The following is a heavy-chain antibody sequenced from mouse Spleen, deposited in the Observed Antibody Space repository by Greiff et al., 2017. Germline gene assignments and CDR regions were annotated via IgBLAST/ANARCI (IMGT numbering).Heavy chain of an antibody. Sequence: VQLQQPGAELVMPGASVKLSCKASGYTFTSYWMHWVKQRPGQGLEWIGEIDPSDSYTNYNQKFKGKATLTVDKSSSTAYMQLSSLTSEDSAVYYCARGRIPDYWGQGTTLTVSS. CDR1: GYTFTSYW. J-gene: IGHJ2*01. CDR3: ARGRIPDY. V-gene: IGHV1-69*01. CDR2: IDPSDSYT.